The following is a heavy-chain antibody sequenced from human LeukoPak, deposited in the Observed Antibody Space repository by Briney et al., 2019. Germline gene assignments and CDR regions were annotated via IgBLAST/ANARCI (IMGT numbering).Heavy chain of an antibody. J-gene: IGHJ4*02. CDR1: GFTFSSYW. V-gene: IGHV3-74*01. D-gene: IGHD3-22*01. CDR3: ARDPYYYDSSGERDY. CDR2: INSDGGST. Sequence: PGGSLRLSCAASGFTFSSYWTHWVRQAPGKGLVWVSRINSDGGSTSYADSVKGRFTISRDNAKNSLYLQMNSLRAEDTAVYYCARDPYYYDSSGERDYWGQGTLVTVSS.